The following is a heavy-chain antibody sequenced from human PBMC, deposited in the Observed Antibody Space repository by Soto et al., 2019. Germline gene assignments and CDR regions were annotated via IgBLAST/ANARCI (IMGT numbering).Heavy chain of an antibody. D-gene: IGHD3-10*01. Sequence: SVKVSCKASGFTFTSSAVQWVRQARGQRLEWIGWIVVGSGNTNYAQKFQERVTITRDMSTSTAYMELSSLRSEDTAVYYCAAEGRDERIFDYWGQGTLVTVSS. V-gene: IGHV1-58*01. CDR3: AAEGRDERIFDY. CDR1: GFTFTSSA. J-gene: IGHJ4*02. CDR2: IVVGSGNT.